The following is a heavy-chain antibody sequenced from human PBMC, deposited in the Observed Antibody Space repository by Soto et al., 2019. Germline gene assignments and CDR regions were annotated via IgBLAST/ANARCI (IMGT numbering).Heavy chain of an antibody. Sequence: QVQLQESGPGLVKPSQTLSLTCTVSGGSISSGDYYWSWIRQPPGKGLEWIGYIYYSGSTYYNPSLKSRVTISVDTSTNPFSLKLSSVTAADTAVYYCARYSGYEGLRFDPWGQGTLVTVSS. V-gene: IGHV4-30-4*01. J-gene: IGHJ5*02. D-gene: IGHD5-12*01. CDR1: GGSISSGDYY. CDR3: ARYSGYEGLRFDP. CDR2: IYYSGST.